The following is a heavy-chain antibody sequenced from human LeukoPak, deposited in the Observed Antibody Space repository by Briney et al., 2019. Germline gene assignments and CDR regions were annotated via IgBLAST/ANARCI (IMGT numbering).Heavy chain of an antibody. CDR3: AKDVYGDYGGLDY. V-gene: IGHV3-23*01. Sequence: PGGALRLSCAASGFPFCTYAMSWVRQAPGKGLGWVSSIRGSDGSTYYADSVKGRFAISRDNSKNTLYLQMNSLRAEDTAVYYCAKDVYGDYGGLDYWGQGTLVTVSS. D-gene: IGHD4-17*01. J-gene: IGHJ4*02. CDR1: GFPFCTYA. CDR2: IRGSDGST.